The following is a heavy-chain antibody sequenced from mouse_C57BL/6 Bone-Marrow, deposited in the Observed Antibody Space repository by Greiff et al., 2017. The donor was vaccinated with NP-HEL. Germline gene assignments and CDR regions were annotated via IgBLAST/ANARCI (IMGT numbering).Heavy chain of an antibody. Sequence: DVKLVESGGGLVQPGESLKLSCESNEYEFPSHDMSWVRKTPEKRLELVAAINSDGGSTYYPDTMERRFIISRDNTKKTLYLQMSSLRSEDTALYYCARLPTVVAPSFDYWGQGTTLTVSS. D-gene: IGHD1-1*01. CDR3: ARLPTVVAPSFDY. V-gene: IGHV5-2*01. CDR1: EYEFPSHD. CDR2: INSDGGST. J-gene: IGHJ2*01.